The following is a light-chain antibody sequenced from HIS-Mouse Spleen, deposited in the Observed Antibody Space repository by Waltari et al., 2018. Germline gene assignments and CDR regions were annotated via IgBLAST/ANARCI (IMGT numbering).Light chain of an antibody. CDR2: KDS. J-gene: IGLJ3*02. CDR3: LSADSSGTWV. Sequence: SYELTQPPSVSVSLGQMARITCSGAALPKKYAYWYQQNPGQFPVLVIYKDSERPSGIPERFSGSSSGTIVTLTISGVQAEDEADYYCLSADSSGTWVFGGGTKLTVL. CDR1: ALPKKY. V-gene: IGLV3-16*01.